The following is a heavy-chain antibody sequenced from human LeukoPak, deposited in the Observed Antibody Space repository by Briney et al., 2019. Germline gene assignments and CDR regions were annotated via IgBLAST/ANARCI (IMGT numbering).Heavy chain of an antibody. V-gene: IGHV3-7*01. CDR1: GFSFSDYW. CDR2: IKQDGSEK. J-gene: IGHJ4*02. Sequence: GGSLRLYCEVSGFSFSDYWMSRVRQAPGKGLEWVANIKQDGSEKYYVDSVKGRFFISRDNAKNSLYLQMNSLSAEETAVYYCARVRGTVIRGIISPPYYFDYWGQGTLVTVSS. D-gene: IGHD3-10*01. CDR3: ARVRGTVIRGIISPPYYFDY.